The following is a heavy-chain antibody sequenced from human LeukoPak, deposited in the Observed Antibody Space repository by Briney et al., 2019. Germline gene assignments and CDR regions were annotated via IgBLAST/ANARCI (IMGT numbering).Heavy chain of an antibody. CDR3: ARGGSYGSGIDY. J-gene: IGHJ4*02. CDR2: IYYSGST. CDR1: GGSISSYF. V-gene: IGHV4-59*01. Sequence: SETLSLTCTVSGGSISSYFWSWIRQPPGKGLEWIGYIYYSGSTNYNPSLKSRVTISVDTSKNQFSLKLRSVTAADTAVYYCARGGSYGSGIDYWGQGTLVTVSS. D-gene: IGHD3-10*01.